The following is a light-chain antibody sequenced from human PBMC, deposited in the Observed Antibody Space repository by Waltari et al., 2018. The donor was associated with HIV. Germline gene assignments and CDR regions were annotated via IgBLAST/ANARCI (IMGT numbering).Light chain of an antibody. V-gene: IGKV1-5*03. CDR2: KAA. CDR1: QGINSW. CDR3: EQYNSYTGT. Sequence: DIQMTQSPSTLSASVGDSVTITCRASQGINSWLAWYQQKPGKAPKLLVYKAASIESGVPSRFSGSGYGTEFTLTISRLQPDDFAAYDGEQYNSYTGTFGQGTKVEL. J-gene: IGKJ1*01.